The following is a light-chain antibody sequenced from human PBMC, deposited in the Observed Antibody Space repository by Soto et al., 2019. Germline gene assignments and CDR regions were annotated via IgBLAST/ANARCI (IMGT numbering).Light chain of an antibody. CDR2: EVS. Sequence: QSALTQPPSASGSPGQSVTISCTGTSSDVGGHEYVSWYQQYPGKAPKVMIYEVSKRPSGVPDRFSGSKSGNTASLTVSGLQAEDEADYYCSSYTSGSTLYVFGTGTKVTVL. V-gene: IGLV2-8*01. CDR3: SSYTSGSTLYV. CDR1: SSDVGGHEY. J-gene: IGLJ1*01.